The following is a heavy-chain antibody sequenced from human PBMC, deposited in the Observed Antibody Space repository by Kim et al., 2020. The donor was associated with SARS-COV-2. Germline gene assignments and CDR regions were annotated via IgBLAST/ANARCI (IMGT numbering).Heavy chain of an antibody. D-gene: IGHD3-22*01. V-gene: IGHV3-66*01. CDR2: IYSGGST. J-gene: IGHJ6*02. CDR1: GFTVSSNY. Sequence: GGSLRLSCAASGFTVSSNYMSWVRQAPGKGLEWVSVIYSGGSTYYADSVKGRFTISRDNSKNTLYLQMNSLRAEDTAVYYCARDSLNYYDSSGYDYYYYGMDVWGQGTTVTVSS. CDR3: ARDSLNYYDSSGYDYYYYGMDV.